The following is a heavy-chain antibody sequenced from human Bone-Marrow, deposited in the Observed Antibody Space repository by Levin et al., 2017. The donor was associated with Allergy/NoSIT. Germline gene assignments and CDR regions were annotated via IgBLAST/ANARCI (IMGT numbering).Heavy chain of an antibody. Sequence: AGGSLRLSCAASGFTFSSYGMHWVRQAPGKGLEWVAVISYDGSNKYYADSVKGRFTISRDNSKNTLYLQMNSLRAEDTAVYYCAKERDYDFWSGYAYWGQGTLVTVSS. V-gene: IGHV3-30*18. CDR3: AKERDYDFWSGYAY. CDR2: ISYDGSNK. J-gene: IGHJ4*02. CDR1: GFTFSSYG. D-gene: IGHD3-3*01.